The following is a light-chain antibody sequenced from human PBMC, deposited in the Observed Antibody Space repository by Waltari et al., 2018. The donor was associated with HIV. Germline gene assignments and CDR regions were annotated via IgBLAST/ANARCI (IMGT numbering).Light chain of an antibody. J-gene: IGLJ1*01. Sequence: QSVLTQPPSASGTPGQRVTISCSGRSSNIGSHYVYWYQQLPGAAPRLVIYRNSERPSGVPDRFSGSKSGTSASLAISGLRSEDEAEYYCAAWDDSLSGFYVFGIGTKVTVL. CDR3: AAWDDSLSGFYV. CDR2: RNS. CDR1: SSNIGSHY. V-gene: IGLV1-47*01.